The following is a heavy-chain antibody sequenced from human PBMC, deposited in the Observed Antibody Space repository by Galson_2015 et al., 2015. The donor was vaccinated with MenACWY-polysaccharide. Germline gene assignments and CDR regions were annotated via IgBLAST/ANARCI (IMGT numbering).Heavy chain of an antibody. D-gene: IGHD1-26*01. CDR3: ARGASQVGGLAACSFDI. V-gene: IGHV3-53*01. Sequence: SLRLSCAASGFTVSANYMSWVRQAPGRGLEWVSIIYVGGSRHYADSVKGRFTISEDNSENTLYLQMNSLRAEDTAVYYCARGASQVGGLAACSFDIWGPGTMVTVSS. J-gene: IGHJ3*02. CDR1: GFTVSANY. CDR2: IYVGGSR.